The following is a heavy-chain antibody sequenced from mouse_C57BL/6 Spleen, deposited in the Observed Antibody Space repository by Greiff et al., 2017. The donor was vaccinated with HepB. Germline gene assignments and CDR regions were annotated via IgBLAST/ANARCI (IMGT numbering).Heavy chain of an antibody. J-gene: IGHJ2*01. CDR2: IDPSDSYT. Sequence: QVQLQQPGAELVKPGASVKLSCKASGYTFTSYWMQWVKQRPGQGLEWIGEIDPSDSYTNYNQKFKGKATLTVDTSSSTAYMQLISLTSEDSAVYYCAYYYCSSYYFDYWGQGTTLTVSS. D-gene: IGHD1-1*01. CDR1: GYTFTSYW. V-gene: IGHV1-50*01. CDR3: AYYYCSSYYFDY.